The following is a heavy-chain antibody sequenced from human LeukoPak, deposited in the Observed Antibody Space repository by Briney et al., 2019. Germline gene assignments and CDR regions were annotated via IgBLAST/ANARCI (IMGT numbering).Heavy chain of an antibody. Sequence: GGSLRLSCAASGFTVSNNYMTWVRQAPGKGLEWVSLIYSGGSTYYADSVKGRFTITRDNSKNTLYLQMNSLRAEDTAVYYCAKDGNYDSSGGDWGQGTLVTVSS. CDR3: AKDGNYDSSGGD. J-gene: IGHJ4*02. D-gene: IGHD3-22*01. CDR1: GFTVSNNY. V-gene: IGHV3-66*02. CDR2: IYSGGST.